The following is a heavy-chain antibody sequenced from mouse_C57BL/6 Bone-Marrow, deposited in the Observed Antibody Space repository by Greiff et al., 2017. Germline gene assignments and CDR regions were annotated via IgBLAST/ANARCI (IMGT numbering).Heavy chain of an antibody. CDR3: AYLLWARWYFDV. Sequence: EVMLVESGAELVKPGASVKLSCTASGFNIKDYYMHWVKQRTDQGLEWIGRIDPEDGETKYAPKFQGKATITADPSSNTAYLQLSSLTSEDTAVYYCAYLLWARWYFDVWGTGTTVTVSS. CDR1: GFNIKDYY. J-gene: IGHJ1*03. CDR2: IDPEDGET. V-gene: IGHV14-2*01. D-gene: IGHD2-1*01.